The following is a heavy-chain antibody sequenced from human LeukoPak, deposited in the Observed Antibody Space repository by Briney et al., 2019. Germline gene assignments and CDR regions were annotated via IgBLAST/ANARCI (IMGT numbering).Heavy chain of an antibody. J-gene: IGHJ6*04. CDR3: SSAPRIKYYYYYGMDV. CDR2: IIPIFGTA. Sequence: SVKVSCKASGGTFSSYAISWVRQAPGQGLEWMGGIIPIFGTANYAQKFQGRVTITADESTSTAYMELSSLRSEDTAVYYCSSAPRIKYYYYYGMDVWGKGTTVTVSS. CDR1: GGTFSSYA. V-gene: IGHV1-69*01.